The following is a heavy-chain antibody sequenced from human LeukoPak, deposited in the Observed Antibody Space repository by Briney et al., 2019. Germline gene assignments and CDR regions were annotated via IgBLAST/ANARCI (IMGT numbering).Heavy chain of an antibody. D-gene: IGHD2-2*01. Sequence: SGPTLVNPTQTLTLTCTFSGFSLSTSGMCVSWIRQPPGKALEWLARIDWDDGKYYSTSLKTRLTISKDTSKNQVVLTMTNMDPVDTATYYCARSSIVVVPAAYYYYGMDVWGQGTTVTVSS. J-gene: IGHJ6*02. V-gene: IGHV2-70*11. CDR3: ARSSIVVVPAAYYYYGMDV. CDR2: IDWDDGK. CDR1: GFSLSTSGMC.